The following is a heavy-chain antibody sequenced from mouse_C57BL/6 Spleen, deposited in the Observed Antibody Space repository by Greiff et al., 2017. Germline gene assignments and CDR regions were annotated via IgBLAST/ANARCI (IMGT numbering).Heavy chain of an antibody. J-gene: IGHJ4*01. Sequence: LQESGAELVKPGASVKISCKASGYAFSSYWMNWVKQRPGKGLEWIGQIYPGDGDTNYNGKFKGKATLTADKSSSTAYMQLSSLTSEDSAVYFCARTDDYHYYAMDYWGQGTSVTVSS. CDR1: GYAFSSYW. V-gene: IGHV1-80*01. CDR2: IYPGDGDT. D-gene: IGHD2-4*01. CDR3: ARTDDYHYYAMDY.